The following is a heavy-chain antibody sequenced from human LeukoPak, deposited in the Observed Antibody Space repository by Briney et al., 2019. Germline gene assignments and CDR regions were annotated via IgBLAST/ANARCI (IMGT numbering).Heavy chain of an antibody. CDR2: IRSKAYGGTT. CDR3: TRELYSYGFGYYYGMDV. D-gene: IGHD5-18*01. V-gene: IGHV3-49*04. CDR1: GFTFSSYA. J-gene: IGHJ6*02. Sequence: GGSLRLSCAASGFTFSSYAMSWVRQAPGKGLEWVGFIRSKAYGGTTEYAASVKGRFTISRDDSKSIAYLQMNSLKTEDTAVYYCTRELYSYGFGYYYGMDVWGQGTTVTVSS.